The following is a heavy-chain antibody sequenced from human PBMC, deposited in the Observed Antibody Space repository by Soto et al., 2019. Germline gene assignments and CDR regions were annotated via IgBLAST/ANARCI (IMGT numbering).Heavy chain of an antibody. D-gene: IGHD3-22*01. Sequence: PSETLSLTCTVSGGSISSGDYYWSWIRQPPGKGLEWIGYIYYSGSTYYNPSLKSRVTISVDTSKNQFSLKLSSVTAADTAVYYCARGHYYDSSGYYLTTSFFDYWGQGTLVTVSS. CDR1: GGSISSGDYY. V-gene: IGHV4-30-4*01. CDR2: IYYSGST. J-gene: IGHJ4*02. CDR3: ARGHYYDSSGYYLTTSFFDY.